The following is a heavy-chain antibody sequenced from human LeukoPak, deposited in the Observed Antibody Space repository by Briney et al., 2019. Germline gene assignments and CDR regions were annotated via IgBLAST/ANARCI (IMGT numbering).Heavy chain of an antibody. CDR3: ARKNYDFWSGWDYYHYYMDV. V-gene: IGHV3-7*01. D-gene: IGHD3-3*01. CDR1: GFTFSIYW. CDR2: IKQDGSEK. J-gene: IGHJ6*03. Sequence: PGGSLRLSCAASGFTFSIYWMSWVRQAPGKGLEWVANIKQDGSEKYYVDSVKGRFTISRDNAKNSLYLQMNSLRAEDTAVYYCARKNYDFWSGWDYYHYYMDVWGKGTTVTVSS.